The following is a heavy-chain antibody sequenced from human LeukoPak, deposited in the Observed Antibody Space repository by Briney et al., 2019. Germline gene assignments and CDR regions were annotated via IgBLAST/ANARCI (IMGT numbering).Heavy chain of an antibody. CDR3: ARIEYGLVFGVVIINAFDI. Sequence: PSETLSLTCTVSGGSISSYYWSWIRQPPGKGLEWIGYIYYSGSTNYNPSLKSRVTISVDTSKNQFSLKLSSVTAADTAVYYCARIEYGLVFGVVIINAFDIWGQGTMVTVSS. CDR2: IYYSGST. J-gene: IGHJ3*02. CDR1: GGSISSYY. V-gene: IGHV4-59*01. D-gene: IGHD3-3*01.